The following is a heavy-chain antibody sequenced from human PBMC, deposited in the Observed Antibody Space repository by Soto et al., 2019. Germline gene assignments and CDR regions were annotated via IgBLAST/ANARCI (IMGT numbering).Heavy chain of an antibody. CDR3: ASQSSKFCSSTSCYAYYYYYYMDV. CDR1: GGSISSSSYY. Sequence: QLQLQESGPGLVKPSETLSLTCTVSGGSISSSSYYWGWIRQPPGKGLEWIGSIYYSGSTYYNPSLKSRVTISVDTSKNQFSLKLISVTAADTAVYYCASQSSKFCSSTSCYAYYYYYYMDVWGKGTTVTVSS. J-gene: IGHJ6*03. V-gene: IGHV4-39*01. D-gene: IGHD2-2*01. CDR2: IYYSGST.